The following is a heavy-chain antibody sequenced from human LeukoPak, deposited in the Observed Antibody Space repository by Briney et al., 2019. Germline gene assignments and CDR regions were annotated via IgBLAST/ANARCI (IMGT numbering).Heavy chain of an antibody. CDR3: VRGGGPSYKYNAFDI. CDR1: GFTFSIFE. CDR2: ITSSGSTI. Sequence: PGGSLRLSCTVSGFTFSIFEMNWVRQAPGKGLEWVAYITSSGSTIDYADSVKGRFTISRDNARNSLYLQMSSLRAEDTAVYYCVRGGGPSYKYNAFDIWGQGTMVTVSS. D-gene: IGHD2-15*01. J-gene: IGHJ3*02. V-gene: IGHV3-48*03.